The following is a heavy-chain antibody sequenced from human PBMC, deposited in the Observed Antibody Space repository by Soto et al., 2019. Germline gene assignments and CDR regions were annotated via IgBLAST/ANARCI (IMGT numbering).Heavy chain of an antibody. D-gene: IGHD1-1*01. CDR1: NYSISSSDW. CDR2: IYYSGST. Sequence: QVQLQESGPGLVKPSDTLSLTCTVSNYSISSSDWWGWIRQPPGKGLEWIGYIYYSGSTAYNLSLGSRDSMSVDTSKNPSSLKLRSVTAVDTAVYYCARKRASGPNEDHFDYWGQGTLVTVSS. V-gene: IGHV4-28*01. CDR3: ARKRASGPNEDHFDY. J-gene: IGHJ4*02.